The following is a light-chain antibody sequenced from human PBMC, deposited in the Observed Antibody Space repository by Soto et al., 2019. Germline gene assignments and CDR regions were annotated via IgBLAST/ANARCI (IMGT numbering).Light chain of an antibody. Sequence: DIQMTQSPSTLSASVGERVTITCRASQSISSWLAWYQQKPGKAPKLLIYDASSLESGVPARFSGSGSWTEFTLTISSLQPDDFSTYYCQQYNSIMYTFGQGTKLEIK. CDR2: DAS. J-gene: IGKJ2*01. V-gene: IGKV1-5*01. CDR3: QQYNSIMYT. CDR1: QSISSW.